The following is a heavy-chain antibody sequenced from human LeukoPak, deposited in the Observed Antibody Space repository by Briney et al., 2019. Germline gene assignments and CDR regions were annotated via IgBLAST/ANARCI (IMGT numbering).Heavy chain of an antibody. CDR3: ARGGGSRGYRSGGSCYSSWFDP. Sequence: SETLSLTCAVYGGSFSGYYWSWIRQPPGKGLEWIGEINHSGSTNYNPSLKSRVTISVDTSKNQFSLKLSSVTAADTAVYYCARGGGSRGYRSGGSCYSSWFDPWGQGTLVTVSS. CDR1: GGSFSGYY. D-gene: IGHD2-15*01. CDR2: INHSGST. V-gene: IGHV4-34*01. J-gene: IGHJ5*02.